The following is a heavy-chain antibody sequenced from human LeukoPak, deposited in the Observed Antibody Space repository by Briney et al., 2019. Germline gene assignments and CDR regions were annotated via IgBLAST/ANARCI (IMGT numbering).Heavy chain of an antibody. CDR3: ARADSSGYYLYH. CDR1: GYTFTGYY. Sequence: ASVKVSCRASGYTFTGYYMHWVRQAPGQGLEWMGWINPNSGGTNYARKFQGWVTMTRDTSISTAYMELSRLRSDDTAVYYCARADSSGYYLYHWGQGTLVTVSP. J-gene: IGHJ4*02. CDR2: INPNSGGT. D-gene: IGHD3-22*01. V-gene: IGHV1-2*04.